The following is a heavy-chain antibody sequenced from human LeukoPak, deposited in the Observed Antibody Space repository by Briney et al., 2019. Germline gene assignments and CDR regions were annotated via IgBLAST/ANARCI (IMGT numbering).Heavy chain of an antibody. D-gene: IGHD3-22*01. Sequence: GGSLRLSCAASGFTFSSYGMHWVRQAPGKGLEWVAVIWYGGSNKYYADSVKGRFTISRDNSKNTLYLQMNSLRAEDTAVYYCAKDSSIGSSGYYYTYYYYMDVWGKGTTVTVSS. CDR2: IWYGGSNK. CDR3: AKDSSIGSSGYYYTYYYYMDV. V-gene: IGHV3-30*02. CDR1: GFTFSSYG. J-gene: IGHJ6*03.